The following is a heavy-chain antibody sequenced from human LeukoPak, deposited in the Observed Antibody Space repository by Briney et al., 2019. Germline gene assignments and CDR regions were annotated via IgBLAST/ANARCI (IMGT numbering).Heavy chain of an antibody. CDR1: GFAFSSYA. D-gene: IGHD3-10*01. J-gene: IGHJ4*02. V-gene: IGHV3-23*01. CDR2: ISGSGGST. CDR3: AKESDITIVRSWFDY. Sequence: GGSLRLSCTASGFAFSSYAVGWVRQAPGKGLEWVSAISGSGGSTYYADSVKGRFTISRDNSKSTLFLQMSSLRIEDTAVYYCAKESDITIVRSWFDYWGQGTLVTVSS.